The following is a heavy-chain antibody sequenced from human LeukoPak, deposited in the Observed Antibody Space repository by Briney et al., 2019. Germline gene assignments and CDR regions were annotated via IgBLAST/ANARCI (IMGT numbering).Heavy chain of an antibody. CDR1: GGSFSPAH. CDR3: ARGGSGWSFDY. J-gene: IGHJ4*02. D-gene: IGHD6-19*01. CDR2: ICDNGHT. Sequence: SETLSLTCTFSGGSFSPAHWSWIRQPPGKGLEWIGVICDNGHTDYNPSLKSRVTISVDTSKNQFSLKLSSVTAADTAVYYCARGGSGWSFDYWGQGTLVTVSS. V-gene: IGHV4-59*12.